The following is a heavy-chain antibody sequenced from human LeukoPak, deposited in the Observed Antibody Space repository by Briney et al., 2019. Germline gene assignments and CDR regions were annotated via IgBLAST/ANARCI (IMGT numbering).Heavy chain of an antibody. V-gene: IGHV4-31*03. CDR3: ASRGLSYDDRGYCN. J-gene: IGHJ4*02. Sequence: PSQTLSLTCTVSGGSISSSAYYWTWIRQHPGKGLEWIGYIYYSGSAYYNPSLKGRVIISLDTSKNQFSLDLSSVTAADTAVYYCASRGLSYDDRGYCNWGQGTLVTVSS. CDR2: IYYSGSA. CDR1: GGSISSSAYY. D-gene: IGHD3-22*01.